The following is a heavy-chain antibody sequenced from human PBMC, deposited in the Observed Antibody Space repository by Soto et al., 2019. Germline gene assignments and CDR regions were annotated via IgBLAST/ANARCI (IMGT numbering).Heavy chain of an antibody. V-gene: IGHV6-1*01. Sequence: PSQTLSLTCAITRDSVSSNSAGWSWVRQSPSRGLEWLGRTYYRSKWYYEYAVSVRGRITINPDTSKNQYSLQLNSVTSEDTAVYFCARGEQYSGRIFDYWGQGTLVTVSS. CDR2: TYYRSKWYY. D-gene: IGHD1-26*01. J-gene: IGHJ4*01. CDR1: RDSVSSNSAG. CDR3: ARGEQYSGRIFDY.